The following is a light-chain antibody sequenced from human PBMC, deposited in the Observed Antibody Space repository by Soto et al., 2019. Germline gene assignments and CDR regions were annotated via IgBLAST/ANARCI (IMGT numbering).Light chain of an antibody. J-gene: IGKJ5*01. Sequence: VLTQSPAPVSLSPGERATLSCRASQSIHISLAWYQQKSGKPPRLVIYDSTLRANGVPDRVGGSRSGTEFTLTLNSLEPEDFSVYYCQQRNVWPPISFGQGTDWRL. CDR3: QQRNVWPPIS. CDR2: DST. CDR1: QSIHIS. V-gene: IGKV3-11*01.